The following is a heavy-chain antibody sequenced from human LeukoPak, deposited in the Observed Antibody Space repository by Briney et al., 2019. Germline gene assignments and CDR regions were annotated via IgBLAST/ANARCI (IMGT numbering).Heavy chain of an antibody. J-gene: IGHJ4*02. CDR2: INQGGSGR. V-gene: IGHV3-7*02. CDR3: ARIFDF. CDR1: GFTFSSFW. Sequence: PGGSLRLSCAASGFTFSSFWISWVRQAPGKGLEWVANINQGGSGRFYVDSVKGRFTISRDNAKNSLYLQMNSLGAGDTAVYYCARIFDFWGQGTLVTVSS.